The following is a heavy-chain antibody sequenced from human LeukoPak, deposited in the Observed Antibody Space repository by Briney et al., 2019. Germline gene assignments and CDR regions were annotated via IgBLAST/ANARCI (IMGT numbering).Heavy chain of an antibody. CDR3: ARRSNSGHEYLEY. CDR2: IYPGDSDT. D-gene: IGHD5-12*01. CDR1: GYIFANYW. V-gene: IGHV5-51*01. J-gene: IGHJ4*02. Sequence: GESLKISCKGSGYIFANYWIGWVRQPPGKGPEWMGIIYPGDSDTRYSPSFQGQVTTSADKSINTAYLQWSSLKASDSAIYYCARRSNSGHEYLEYWGQGTLVTVSS.